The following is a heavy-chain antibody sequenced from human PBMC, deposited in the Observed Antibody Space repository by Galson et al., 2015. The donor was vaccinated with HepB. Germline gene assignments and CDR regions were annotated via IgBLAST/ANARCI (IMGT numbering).Heavy chain of an antibody. J-gene: IGHJ4*02. CDR2: ISYDGSNK. V-gene: IGHV3-30*18. CDR3: AKGGGYSSWYYFDY. D-gene: IGHD6-13*01. Sequence: SLRLSCAASGFTFSSYGMHWVRQAPGKGLEWVAVISYDGSNKYYADSVKGRFTISRDNSKNTLYLQMNSLRAEDTAVYYCAKGGGYSSWYYFDYWGQGTLVTVSS. CDR1: GFTFSSYG.